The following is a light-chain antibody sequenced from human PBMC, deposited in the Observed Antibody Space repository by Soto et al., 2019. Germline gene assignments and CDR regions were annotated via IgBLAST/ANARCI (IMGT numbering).Light chain of an antibody. CDR3: CSYAGSYTHVV. J-gene: IGLJ2*01. Sequence: QSVLTQPRSVSGSPGQSVTISCTGTSSDVGGYNYVSWYQQHPGKAPKLMIYDVSKRPSGVPDRFSGPKSGNTASLTISGLQAEDEADYYCCSYAGSYTHVVFGGGTQLTVL. V-gene: IGLV2-11*01. CDR2: DVS. CDR1: SSDVGGYNY.